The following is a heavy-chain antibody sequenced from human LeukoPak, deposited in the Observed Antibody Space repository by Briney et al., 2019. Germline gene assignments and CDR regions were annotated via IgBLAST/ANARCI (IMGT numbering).Heavy chain of an antibody. Sequence: GGSLRLSCAASGFTSSSYGMHWVRQAPGKGLEWVALISFDGGKENYEDSVKGRFTISRDNSQNTMYLQMSSLRAEDTALYYCAKDRGTSSAAYGMDVWGQGTTVTVSS. CDR1: GFTSSSYG. V-gene: IGHV3-30*18. J-gene: IGHJ6*02. CDR2: ISFDGGKE. CDR3: AKDRGTSSAAYGMDV. D-gene: IGHD6-13*01.